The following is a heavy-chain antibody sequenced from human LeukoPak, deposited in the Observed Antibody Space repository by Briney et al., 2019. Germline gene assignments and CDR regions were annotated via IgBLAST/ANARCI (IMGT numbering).Heavy chain of an antibody. CDR3: AELGITMIGGV. CDR1: GFTFSSYG. Sequence: GGSLRLSCAASGFTFSSYGMSWVRQAPGKGLEWVSAISGSGGGTYYADSVKGRFTISRDNAKNSLYLQMNSLRAEDTAVYYCAELGITMIGGVWGKGTTVTISS. D-gene: IGHD3-10*02. J-gene: IGHJ6*04. V-gene: IGHV3-23*01. CDR2: ISGSGGGT.